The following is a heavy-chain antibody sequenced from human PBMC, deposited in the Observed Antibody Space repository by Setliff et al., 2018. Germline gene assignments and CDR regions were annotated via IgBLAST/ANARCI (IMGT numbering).Heavy chain of an antibody. Sequence: GESLRISCATSGFTFSNYAMGWVRQAPGKGLEWVSVITSSGRDTYYTDSVKGRFTISRDNSDNTLYLQMNSLRDADTAIYYCAKGRTPYSRSWNGWFDPWGQGTLVTVSS. D-gene: IGHD6-13*01. CDR3: AKGRTPYSRSWNGWFDP. V-gene: IGHV3-23*01. CDR2: ITSSGRDT. CDR1: GFTFSNYA. J-gene: IGHJ5*02.